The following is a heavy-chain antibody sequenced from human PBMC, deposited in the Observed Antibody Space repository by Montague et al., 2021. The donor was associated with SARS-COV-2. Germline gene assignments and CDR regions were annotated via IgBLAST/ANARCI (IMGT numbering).Heavy chain of an antibody. CDR3: ASGRMVPYSSSWTTLYYYYGMDV. J-gene: IGHJ6*02. Sequence: CAISGDSVSSSSAAWNWIRQSPSRGLEWLGRTYYRSKWYNDYAVSVKSRITINPDTSKNQFSLQLNSVTPEDTAVYYCASGRMVPYSSSWTTLYYYYGMDVWSQGTTVTVSS. D-gene: IGHD6-13*01. V-gene: IGHV6-1*01. CDR1: GDSVSSSSAA. CDR2: TYYRSKWYN.